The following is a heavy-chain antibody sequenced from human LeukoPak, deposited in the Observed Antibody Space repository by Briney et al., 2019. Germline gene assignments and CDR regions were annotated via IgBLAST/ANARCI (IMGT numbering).Heavy chain of an antibody. D-gene: IGHD3-3*01. V-gene: IGHV3-23*01. Sequence: GGSLRLSCAASGFTFSSYAMSWVRQAPGKGLEWVSAISGSGGSTYYADSVKGRFTISRDNSKNTLYLQMNSLRAEDTAVYYCAKDRGEGTIFGVVTVPDYWGQGTLVTVSS. J-gene: IGHJ4*02. CDR2: ISGSGGST. CDR1: GFTFSSYA. CDR3: AKDRGEGTIFGVVTVPDY.